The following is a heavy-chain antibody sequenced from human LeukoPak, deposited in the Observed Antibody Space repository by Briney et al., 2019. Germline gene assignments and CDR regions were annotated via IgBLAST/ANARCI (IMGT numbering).Heavy chain of an antibody. CDR2: ICFSDGDT. Sequence: GASVKVSCKASGYTFTSYGLSWVRQAPGQGVDWMGWICFSDGDTKYAQKFQGRLTITTDTSTTTANMELRSLRSDDSAVYYCARERYYGSGSYSVHWGQGTLVTVSS. CDR1: GYTFTSYG. CDR3: ARERYYGSGSYSVH. D-gene: IGHD3-10*01. J-gene: IGHJ4*02. V-gene: IGHV1-18*01.